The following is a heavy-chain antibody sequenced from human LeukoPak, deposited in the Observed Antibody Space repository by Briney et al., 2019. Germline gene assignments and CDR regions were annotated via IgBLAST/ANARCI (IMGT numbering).Heavy chain of an antibody. D-gene: IGHD6-13*01. Sequence: GASVKVSCKASGYTFTGNYMHWVRQAPGQGLEWMGWINPNSGGTNYAQKFQGRVTMTRDTSISTAYMELSGLRSDDTAVYYCARRTRYSSSSDAFDIWGQGTMVTVSS. CDR3: ARRTRYSSSSDAFDI. CDR2: INPNSGGT. CDR1: GYTFTGNY. J-gene: IGHJ3*02. V-gene: IGHV1-2*02.